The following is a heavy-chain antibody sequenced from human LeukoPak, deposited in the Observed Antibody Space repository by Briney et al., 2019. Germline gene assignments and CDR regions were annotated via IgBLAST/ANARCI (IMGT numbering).Heavy chain of an antibody. CDR3: ARDLDYFDY. V-gene: IGHV4-39*07. CDR1: GGSISSSSYY. CDR2: IYYSGST. Sequence: SETLSLTCTVSGGSISSSSYYWGWIRQPPGKGLEWIGSIYYSGSTYYNPSLKSRVTISVDTSKNQFSLELSSVTAADTAVYYCARDLDYFDYWGQGTLVTVSS. J-gene: IGHJ4*02. D-gene: IGHD3-16*01.